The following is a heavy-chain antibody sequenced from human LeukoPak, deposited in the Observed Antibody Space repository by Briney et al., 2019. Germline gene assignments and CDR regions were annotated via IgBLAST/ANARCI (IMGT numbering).Heavy chain of an antibody. CDR3: ARRGYNYGYGWFDP. J-gene: IGHJ5*02. V-gene: IGHV4-39*01. CDR1: GDSIRSTDYC. Sequence: PSETLSLTCTVSGDSIRSTDYCWGWIRQPPGKGLEWIGNIYYSGSTYYNPSLESRVTISVDTSQNQFSLKLTSVTAPDTAVYYCARRGYNYGYGWFDPWGQGNLVTVSS. D-gene: IGHD5-18*01. CDR2: IYYSGST.